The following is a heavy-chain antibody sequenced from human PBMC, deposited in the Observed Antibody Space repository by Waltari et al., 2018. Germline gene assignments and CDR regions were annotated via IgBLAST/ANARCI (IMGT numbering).Heavy chain of an antibody. D-gene: IGHD3-22*01. CDR3: ARFYYDSSGYPNYFDY. J-gene: IGHJ4*02. Sequence: QVQLQQWGAGLLKPSETLSLTCAVSGGSFSGYYWRWIRQPPGKGLEWIGEINHSGSTNYNPSLKSRVTISVDTSKNQFSLKLSSVTAADTAVYYCARFYYDSSGYPNYFDYWGQGTLVTVSS. CDR1: GGSFSGYY. CDR2: INHSGST. V-gene: IGHV4-34*01.